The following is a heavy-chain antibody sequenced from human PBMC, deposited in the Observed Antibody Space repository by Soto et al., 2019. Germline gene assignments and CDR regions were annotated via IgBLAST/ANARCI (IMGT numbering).Heavy chain of an antibody. J-gene: IGHJ4*02. CDR3: AREWSYYFDY. V-gene: IGHV4-30-2*01. CDR1: GGSISSGGYS. D-gene: IGHD3-10*01. CDR2: IYHSGST. Sequence: PSETLSLTCAVSGGSISSGGYSWSWIRQPPGKGLEWIGYIYHSGSTYYNPSLKSRVTISLDRSKNQFSLKLSSVTAADTAVYYCAREWSYYFDYWGQGTLVTVSS.